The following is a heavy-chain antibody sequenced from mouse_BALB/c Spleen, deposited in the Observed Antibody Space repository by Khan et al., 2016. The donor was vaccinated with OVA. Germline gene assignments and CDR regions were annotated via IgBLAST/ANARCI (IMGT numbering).Heavy chain of an antibody. CDR3: ARSGTISTVVVTDFDF. V-gene: IGHV3-2*02. D-gene: IGHD1-1*01. J-gene: IGHJ2*01. Sequence: EVQLQESGPGLVKPSQSLSLTCTVTAYSITSDYAWNWIRQFPGNRLEWMGYIKYSGITSYNPSLKSRISITRDTSKNQFFLQLNSVTTEDTATYYCARSGTISTVVVTDFDFWGQGTTLTVSS. CDR1: AYSITSDYA. CDR2: IKYSGIT.